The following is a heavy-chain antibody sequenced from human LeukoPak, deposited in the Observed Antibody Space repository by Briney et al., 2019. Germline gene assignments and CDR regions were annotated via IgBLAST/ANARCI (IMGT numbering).Heavy chain of an antibody. CDR2: IYGGGRT. V-gene: IGHV3-53*04. CDR3: ARVIYQLVFDY. CDR1: GLTVSSNY. J-gene: IGHJ4*02. Sequence: QPGGSLRLYCAASGLTVSSNYMSWVRQAPGRGLEWVSVIYGGGRTYYADSVKGRSTISRHNSNNTLYLQMNSLRPEDTAVYYCARVIYQLVFDYWGQGTLVSVSS. D-gene: IGHD2-2*01.